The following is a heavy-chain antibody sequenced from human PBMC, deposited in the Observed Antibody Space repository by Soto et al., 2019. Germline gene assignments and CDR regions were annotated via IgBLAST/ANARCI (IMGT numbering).Heavy chain of an antibody. CDR3: ARTYVVSCPNSGGYGFYI. J-gene: IGHJ3*02. CDR1: GGSISSYY. Sequence: SETLSLTCSVSGGSISSYYWSWIRQPPGKGLEWIAYIYYSGSTSYNPSLKSRVSISLDTSKNQFSLKLSSVTAADTAVYYCARTYVVSCPNSGGYGFYICGQGTMVSV. CDR2: IYYSGST. V-gene: IGHV4-59*01. D-gene: IGHD3-10*02.